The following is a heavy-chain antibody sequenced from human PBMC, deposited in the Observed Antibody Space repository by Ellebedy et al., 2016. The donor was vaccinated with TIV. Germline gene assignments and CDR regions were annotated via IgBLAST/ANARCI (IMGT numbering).Heavy chain of an antibody. D-gene: IGHD1-14*01. CDR2: ISLNSTYI. CDR3: ARNRNSAGH. Sequence: GESLKISCAASGFTFSSNWMNWVRQAPGKGLEWVSSISLNSTYIYYADSVRGRSTISRDNAKNSLYLQMNSLRAEDTAMYYCARNRNSAGHWGQGTLVTVSS. V-gene: IGHV3-21*01. CDR1: GFTFSSNW. J-gene: IGHJ4*02.